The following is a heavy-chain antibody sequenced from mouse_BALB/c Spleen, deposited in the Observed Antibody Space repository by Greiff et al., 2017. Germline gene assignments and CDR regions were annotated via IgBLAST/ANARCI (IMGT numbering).Heavy chain of an antibody. CDR2: ISSGGSYT. J-gene: IGHJ4*01. V-gene: IGHV5-6*01. Sequence: EVHLVESGGDLVKPGGSLKLSCAASGFTFSSYGMSWVRQTPDKRLEWVATISSGGSYTYYPDSVKGRFTISRDNAKNTLYLQMSSLKSEDTAMYYCARHEALLGDYWGQGTSVTVSS. CDR1: GFTFSSYG. CDR3: ARHEALLGDY.